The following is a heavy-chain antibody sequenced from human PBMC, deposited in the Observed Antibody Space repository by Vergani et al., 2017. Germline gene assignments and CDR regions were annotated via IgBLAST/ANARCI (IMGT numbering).Heavy chain of an antibody. J-gene: IGHJ5*02. D-gene: IGHD6-13*01. CDR1: GFSLSTSGVG. CDR2: IYWDDDK. CDR3: AHVGRAAAGTNWFDP. V-gene: IGHV2-5*02. Sequence: QVTLKESGPVLVKPTQTLTLTCTFSGFSLSTSGVGVGWIRQPPGKALEWLALIYWDDDKRYSPSLKSRLTITKDTSKNQVVLTMTNMDPVDTATYYCAHVGRAAAGTNWFDPWGQGTLVTVSS.